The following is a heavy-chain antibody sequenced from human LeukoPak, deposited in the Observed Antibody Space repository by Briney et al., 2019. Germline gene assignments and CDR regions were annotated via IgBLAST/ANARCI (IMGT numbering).Heavy chain of an antibody. CDR3: ARGDTAMVLFDY. J-gene: IGHJ4*02. CDR2: ISYDGSNK. V-gene: IGHV3-30-3*01. CDR1: GFTFSSYA. Sequence: GGSLRLPCAASGFTFSSYAMHWVRQAPGKGLEWVAVISYDGSNKYYADSVKGRFTISRDNSKNTLYLQMNSLRAEDTAVYYCARGDTAMVLFDYWGQGTLVTVSS. D-gene: IGHD5-18*01.